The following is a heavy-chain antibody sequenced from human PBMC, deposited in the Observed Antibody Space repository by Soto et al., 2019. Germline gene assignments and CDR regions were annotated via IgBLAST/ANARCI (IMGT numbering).Heavy chain of an antibody. J-gene: IGHJ5*02. CDR1: GGSFSGYY. V-gene: IGHV4-34*01. D-gene: IGHD2-21*02. Sequence: SETLSLTCAVYGGSFSGYYWSWIRQPPGKGLEWIGEINHSGSTNYNPSLKSRVTISVDTSKNQFSLKLSSVTAADTAVYYCARSLLGDAFDPWGQGTLVTLSS. CDR2: INHSGST. CDR3: ARSLLGDAFDP.